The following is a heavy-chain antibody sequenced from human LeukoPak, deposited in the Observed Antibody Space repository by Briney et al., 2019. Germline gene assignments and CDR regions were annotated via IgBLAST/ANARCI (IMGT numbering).Heavy chain of an antibody. Sequence: GGSLRLSCAASGFTFSSYSMNWVRQAPGKGLEWVSSISSSSNYIYYADSVKGRLTISIDNAKNSLYLQMNSLRAEDTAVYYCARDPTPRYCSGGSCYTHYGMDVWGQGTTVTVSS. CDR2: ISSSSNYI. J-gene: IGHJ6*02. V-gene: IGHV3-21*01. CDR1: GFTFSSYS. CDR3: ARDPTPRYCSGGSCYTHYGMDV. D-gene: IGHD2-15*01.